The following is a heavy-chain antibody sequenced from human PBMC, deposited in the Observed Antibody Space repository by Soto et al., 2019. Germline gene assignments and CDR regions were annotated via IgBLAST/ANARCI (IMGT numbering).Heavy chain of an antibody. D-gene: IGHD5-18*01. CDR2: IYWDDDK. J-gene: IGHJ4*02. Sequence: ESGATLVNPTQTLTLTCTFSGFSLSTCGVGVGWIRQPPGKALEWLGIIYWDDDKRYSPSLKSRLTITKDTSKNQLVLTMTNMDPVDAATYYCAPLPRKQLWQRDTVVYWGQGTPVTDSS. V-gene: IGHV2-5*02. CDR3: APLPRKQLWQRDTVVY. CDR1: GFSLSTCGVG.